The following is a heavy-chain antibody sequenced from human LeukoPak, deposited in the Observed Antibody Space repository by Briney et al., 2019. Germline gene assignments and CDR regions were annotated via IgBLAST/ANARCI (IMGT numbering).Heavy chain of an antibody. D-gene: IGHD3-3*01. CDR1: GFTFSSYA. V-gene: IGHV3-23*01. J-gene: IGHJ4*02. CDR2: ISGSGGST. CDR3: AKGGSRRFLEWFKFSYYFDY. Sequence: PGGSLRLSCAASGFTFSSYAMSWVRQAPGKGLEWVSAISGSGGSTYYADSVKGRFTISRDNSKNTLYLQMNSLRAEDTAVYYCAKGGSRRFLEWFKFSYYFDYWGQGTLVTVS.